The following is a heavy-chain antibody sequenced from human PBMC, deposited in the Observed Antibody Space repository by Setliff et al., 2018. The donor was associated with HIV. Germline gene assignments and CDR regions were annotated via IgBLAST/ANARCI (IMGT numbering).Heavy chain of an antibody. J-gene: IGHJ1*01. CDR1: GYSISSGYY. D-gene: IGHD3-10*01. Sequence: PSETLSLTCTVSGYSISSGYYWGWIRQPPGKGLEWIGSIHQSGSTYYNSSLKSRVTMSIDTSKDQFSLKLSSLTSADTAVYYCATSDGSGFFGYWGQGTLVTVSS. V-gene: IGHV4-38-2*02. CDR3: ATSDGSGFFGY. CDR2: IHQSGST.